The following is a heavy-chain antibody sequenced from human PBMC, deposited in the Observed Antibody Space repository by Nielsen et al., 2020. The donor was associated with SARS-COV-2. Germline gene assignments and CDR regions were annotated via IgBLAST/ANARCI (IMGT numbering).Heavy chain of an antibody. CDR1: GFTFDDYG. CDR3: AKGYYYDSSGYSA. D-gene: IGHD3-22*01. V-gene: IGHV3-20*01. J-gene: IGHJ5*02. CDR2: INWNGGST. Sequence: GESLKISCAASGFTFDDYGMSWVRQAPGKGLEWVSGINWNGGSTGYADSVKGRFTISRDNAKNSLYLQMNSLRAEDTALYHCAKGYYYDSSGYSAWGQGTLVTVSS.